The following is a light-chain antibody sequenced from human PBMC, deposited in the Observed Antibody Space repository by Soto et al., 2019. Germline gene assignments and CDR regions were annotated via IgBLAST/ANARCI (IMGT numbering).Light chain of an antibody. CDR2: EAN. J-gene: IGLJ2*01. CDR1: SSDVGSHNL. Sequence: QSALTQPASVSGSPGQSITISCTGSSSDVGSHNLVSWYQQYPGKAPKLMIFEANKRPSGVSDRFSGSKSGNTASLTVSGLQADDEAAYYCCSYVGTSTIFGGGTKVTVL. V-gene: IGLV2-23*01. CDR3: CSYVGTSTI.